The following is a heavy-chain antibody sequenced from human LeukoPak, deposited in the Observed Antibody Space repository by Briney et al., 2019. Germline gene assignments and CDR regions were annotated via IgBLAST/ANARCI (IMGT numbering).Heavy chain of an antibody. Sequence: GESLKISCKGSGYRFTSYWIDWVRQMPGKGLEWMGRIDPSDSYTNYSPSFQGHVTISADNSISTAYLQWSGLKASDTAMYYCARRATSVRGIPLFDYWSQGTLVTVSS. CDR3: ARRATSVRGIPLFDY. V-gene: IGHV5-10-1*01. CDR2: IDPSDSYT. D-gene: IGHD3-10*01. CDR1: GYRFTSYW. J-gene: IGHJ4*02.